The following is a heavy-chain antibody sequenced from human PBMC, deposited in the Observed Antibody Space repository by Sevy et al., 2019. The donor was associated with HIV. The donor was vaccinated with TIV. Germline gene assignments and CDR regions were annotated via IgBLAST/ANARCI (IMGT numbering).Heavy chain of an antibody. D-gene: IGHD1-26*01. CDR3: AKGSRATHSAFDF. CDR1: GFIFSSYW. Sequence: GGSLRLSCAASGFIFSSYWMSWVRQAPGKGLEWVAVISHDGSLKYYADSVRGRVTISRDSSKNTVSLQMNSLRFEDTAVYYCAKGSRATHSAFDFWGQGTMVTVSS. J-gene: IGHJ3*01. V-gene: IGHV3-30*18. CDR2: ISHDGSLK.